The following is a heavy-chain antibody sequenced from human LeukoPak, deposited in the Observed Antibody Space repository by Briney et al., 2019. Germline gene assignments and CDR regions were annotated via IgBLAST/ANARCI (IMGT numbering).Heavy chain of an antibody. CDR2: INPNGGRT. J-gene: IGHJ4*02. D-gene: IGHD3-10*01. CDR1: GYTFTSYY. CDR3: ARDRGDSGRFDY. Sequence: GASVTVSCKASGYTFTSYYLHWVRQAPGQGLGWMGIINPNGGRTDYAQKFQGRVTMTRDTSTSTVYMELSSLRSDDTAVYYCARDRGDSGRFDYWGQGTLVTVSS. V-gene: IGHV1-46*01.